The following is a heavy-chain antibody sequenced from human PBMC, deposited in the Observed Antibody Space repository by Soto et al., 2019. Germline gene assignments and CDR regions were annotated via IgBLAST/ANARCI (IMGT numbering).Heavy chain of an antibody. J-gene: IGHJ4*02. Sequence: ASVKVSCKASGGTFSSYAISWVRQAPGQGLEWMGGIIPIFGTANYAQKFQGRVTITADESTSTAYMELSSLRSEDTAVYYCARQPVAGTAFFDYWGQGTLVTVSS. CDR2: IIPIFGTA. CDR1: GGTFSSYA. V-gene: IGHV1-69*13. CDR3: ARQPVAGTAFFDY. D-gene: IGHD6-19*01.